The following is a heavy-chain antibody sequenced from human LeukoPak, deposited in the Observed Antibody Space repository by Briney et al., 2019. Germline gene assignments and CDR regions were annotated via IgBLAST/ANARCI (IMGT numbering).Heavy chain of an antibody. Sequence: PGGSLRLSCAASGFTFSSYAMNWVRQAPGKGLEWVSTISGRGGSTYYADSVKGRFTISRDNSKNTLYLQMNSLRAEDTAVYYCAKALGGSGSNFDYWGQGTLVTVSS. CDR1: GFTFSSYA. CDR3: AKALGGSGSNFDY. CDR2: ISGRGGST. V-gene: IGHV3-23*01. D-gene: IGHD3-10*01. J-gene: IGHJ4*02.